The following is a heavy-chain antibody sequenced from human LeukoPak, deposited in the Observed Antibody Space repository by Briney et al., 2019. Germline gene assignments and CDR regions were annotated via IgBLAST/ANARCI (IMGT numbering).Heavy chain of an antibody. D-gene: IGHD1-26*01. CDR1: GFTFSTYE. Sequence: GGSLRLSCVASGFTFSTYEMNWVRQAPGKGLEWVSYISSGGSIYQADSLKGRFTISRDNAKNSLYLQMNSLRVEDTAVYYCARGGGRWELPPEYWGQGTLVTVSS. V-gene: IGHV3-48*03. CDR3: ARGGGRWELPPEY. J-gene: IGHJ4*02. CDR2: ISSGGSI.